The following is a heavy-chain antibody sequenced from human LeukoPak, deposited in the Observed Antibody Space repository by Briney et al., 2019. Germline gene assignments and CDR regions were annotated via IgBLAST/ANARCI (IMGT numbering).Heavy chain of an antibody. Sequence: GRSLRLFCAASGFTFDDYAMHWVRQAPGKGLEWVSGISWNSGSIGYADSVKGRFTISRDNAKNSLYLQMNSLRAEDTALYYCAKGNYGDSYYFDYWGQGTLVTVSS. CDR2: ISWNSGSI. J-gene: IGHJ4*02. CDR3: AKGNYGDSYYFDY. D-gene: IGHD4-17*01. V-gene: IGHV3-9*01. CDR1: GFTFDDYA.